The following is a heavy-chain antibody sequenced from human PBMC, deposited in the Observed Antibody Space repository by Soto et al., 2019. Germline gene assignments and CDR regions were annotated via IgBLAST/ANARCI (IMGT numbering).Heavy chain of an antibody. D-gene: IGHD2-15*01. J-gene: IGHJ4*02. CDR3: VRTSLVVAAATREDY. CDR2: INSDGSST. CDR1: WFTFVSLC. Sequence: VVFKRLPWGAAWFTFVSLCVHWVRQNKGKGLVWVSRINSDGSSTSYADSVKGRFTISRDNAKNTLYLQMNSLRAEDAAVYYCVRTSLVVAAATREDYWGQGTLVTVSS. V-gene: IGHV3-74*01.